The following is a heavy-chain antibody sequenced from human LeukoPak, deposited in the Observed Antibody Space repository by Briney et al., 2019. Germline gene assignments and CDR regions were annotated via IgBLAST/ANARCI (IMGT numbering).Heavy chain of an antibody. CDR2: MNPNSCNT. CDR1: GYTFTRYD. V-gene: IGHV1-8*01. D-gene: IGHD6-6*01. J-gene: IGHJ6*03. CDR3: ARGPFASSGDGYYYYYMDV. Sequence: GASVKVSCKASGYTFTRYDVYGVRQATGQGLVWMGWMNPNSCNTGYAQKFQGRVTMTKNTSISTAYMELSSLRSEDTAVYYCARGPFASSGDGYYYYYMDVWGKGTTVTVSS.